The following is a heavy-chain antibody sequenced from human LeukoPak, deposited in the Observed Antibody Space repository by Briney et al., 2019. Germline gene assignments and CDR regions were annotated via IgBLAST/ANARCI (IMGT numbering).Heavy chain of an antibody. D-gene: IGHD1-26*01. Sequence: KAGGSLRLSCVASGFTFSSYSMNWVRQAPGKGLEWVSSISSSSSYKYYTDSVKGRFTISRDNAKNSLYLQMNSLRAEDTAVYYCARGEGGRLYYFDYWGQGTLVTVSS. CDR1: GFTFSSYS. CDR3: ARGEGGRLYYFDY. CDR2: ISSSSSYK. J-gene: IGHJ4*02. V-gene: IGHV3-21*01.